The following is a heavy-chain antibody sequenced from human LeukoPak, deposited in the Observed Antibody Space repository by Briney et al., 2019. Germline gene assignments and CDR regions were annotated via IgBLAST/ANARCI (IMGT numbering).Heavy chain of an antibody. V-gene: IGHV3-30*03. D-gene: IGHD5-24*01. J-gene: IGHJ6*04. CDR3: ASDPRDGGQNV. Sequence: PGGSLRLSCAASGFTFSDYYMSWIRQAPGKGLEWVAVISYDGSNKYYADSVKGRFTFSRDKSKNTLYLQMNSLRPEDSAVYYCASDPRDGGQNVWGKGTTVTVSS. CDR1: GFTFSDYY. CDR2: ISYDGSNK.